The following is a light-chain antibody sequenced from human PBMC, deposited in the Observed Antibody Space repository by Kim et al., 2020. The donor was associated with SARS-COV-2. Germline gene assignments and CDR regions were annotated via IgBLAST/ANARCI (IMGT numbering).Light chain of an antibody. CDR3: QQYNSG. CDR1: QSISNL. V-gene: IGKV1-5*03. Sequence: STLSAAVGDRVTIPFRASQSISNLMAWYQHKPGKAPKLLIYKASSLESGVPSRFSGSGSGTEFTLIISSLQPDDFATYYCQQYNSGFGQGTKLEI. CDR2: KAS. J-gene: IGKJ2*03.